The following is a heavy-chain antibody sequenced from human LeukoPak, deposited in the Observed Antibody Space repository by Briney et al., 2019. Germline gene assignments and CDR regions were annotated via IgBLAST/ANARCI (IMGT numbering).Heavy chain of an antibody. J-gene: IGHJ6*02. CDR2: ISAYNGNT. D-gene: IGHD6-13*01. V-gene: IGHV1-18*01. CDR3: ARWYSSSWLVSWGMDV. CDR1: GYTFTSYG. Sequence: EASVKVSCKASGYTFTSYGISWVRQAPGQGLEWMGWISAYNGNTNYAQKLQGRVTMTTDTSTSTAYMELRSLRSDDTAVYYCARWYSSSWLVSWGMDVWGQGTTVTVSS.